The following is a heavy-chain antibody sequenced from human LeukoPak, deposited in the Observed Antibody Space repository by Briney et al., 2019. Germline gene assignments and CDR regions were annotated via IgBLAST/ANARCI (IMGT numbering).Heavy chain of an antibody. V-gene: IGHV4-34*01. CDR1: GGSFSGYY. J-gene: IGHJ6*02. CDR2: INHSGST. CDR3: ARGPYYYYGMDV. Sequence: SETLSLTCAVYGGSFSGYYWSWIRQPPGKGLEWIGEINHSGSTNYNPSLKSRVTISVDTSKNQFSLKLSSVTAADTAVYYCARGPYYYYGMDVWGQGTTVTVSS.